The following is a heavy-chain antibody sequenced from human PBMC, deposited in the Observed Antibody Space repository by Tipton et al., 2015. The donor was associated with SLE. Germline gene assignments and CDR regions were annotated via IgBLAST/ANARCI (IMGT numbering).Heavy chain of an antibody. D-gene: IGHD5-18*01. CDR1: GYTFTTYG. Sequence: QLVQSGVEVKKPGASVRVSCKASGYTFTTYGISWVRQAPGQGLEWMGWISTYNGNTNYAQKLQGRVTMTSDTSTSTAYMELRSLRSDVTAIYYCARVRVDTAMGVFDFWGQGTLVTVSS. CDR3: ARVRVDTAMGVFDF. J-gene: IGHJ4*02. V-gene: IGHV1-18*01. CDR2: ISTYNGNT.